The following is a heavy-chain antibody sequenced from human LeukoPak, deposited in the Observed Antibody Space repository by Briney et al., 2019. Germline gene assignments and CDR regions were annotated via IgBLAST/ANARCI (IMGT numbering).Heavy chain of an antibody. V-gene: IGHV1-18*01. CDR1: GYTLTNYN. D-gene: IGHD4-23*01. CDR2: INTYKGDT. J-gene: IGHJ4*02. Sequence: ASVKVSCKASGYTLTNYNISWVRQAPGQGLEWVGWINTYKGDTRYAQKLQGRVTITADTTTNTAYMELRSLRFDDTAVYYCAREFGHCYGDNCFYFFDTWGQGFRVTVSS. CDR3: AREFGHCYGDNCFYFFDT.